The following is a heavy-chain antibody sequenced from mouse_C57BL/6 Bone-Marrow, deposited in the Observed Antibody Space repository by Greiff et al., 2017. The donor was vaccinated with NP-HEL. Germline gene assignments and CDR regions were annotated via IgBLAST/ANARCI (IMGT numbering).Heavy chain of an antibody. CDR1: GFTFSSYA. CDR3: ARRGSSSYGVYFDY. V-gene: IGHV5-4*01. D-gene: IGHD1-1*01. CDR2: ISDGGSYT. Sequence: DVHLVESGGGLVKPGGSLKLSCAASGFTFSSYAMSWVRQTPEKRLEWVATISDGGSYTYYPDNVKGRFTISRDNAKNNLDLQMSHLKSEDTAMYYCARRGSSSYGVYFDYWGRGTTLTVSS. J-gene: IGHJ2*01.